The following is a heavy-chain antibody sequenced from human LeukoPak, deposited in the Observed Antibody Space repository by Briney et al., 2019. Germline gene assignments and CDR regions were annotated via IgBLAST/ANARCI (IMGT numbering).Heavy chain of an antibody. CDR2: IYYSGST. V-gene: IGHV4-59*08. D-gene: IGHD4-23*01. CDR3: ARQGPSYGGDAFVI. CDR1: GGSISSYY. J-gene: IGHJ3*02. Sequence: PSETLSLTCTVSGGSISSYYWSWIRQPPGKGLEWIGYIYYSGSTNYNPSLKSRVTISVDTSKNQFSLKLSSVTAADTAVYYCARQGPSYGGDAFVIWGQGTMVTVSS.